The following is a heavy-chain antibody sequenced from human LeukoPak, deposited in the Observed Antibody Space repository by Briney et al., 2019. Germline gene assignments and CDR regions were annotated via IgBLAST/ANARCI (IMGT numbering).Heavy chain of an antibody. V-gene: IGHV4-38-2*01. Sequence: SETLSLTCAVSGYSISSGYYWGWIRQPPGKGLEWIGSIYHSGSTYYNPSLKSRVTISVDTSKNQFSLKLSSVTAADTAVSYCARRSSRDGYNWDFDYWGQGTLVTVSS. J-gene: IGHJ4*02. CDR3: ARRSSRDGYNWDFDY. CDR2: IYHSGST. D-gene: IGHD5-24*01. CDR1: GYSISSGYY.